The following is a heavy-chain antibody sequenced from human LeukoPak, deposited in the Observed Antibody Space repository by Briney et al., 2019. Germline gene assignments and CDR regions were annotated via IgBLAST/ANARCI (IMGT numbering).Heavy chain of an antibody. CDR1: GYTFTGYY. CDR3: ARGTGSSWFDP. V-gene: IGHV1-2*02. Sequence: ASVKVSCKASGYTFTGYYMHWVRQAPGQGLEWMGWINPHTGGTLYAQKFLGRVTMTRDTSINTAYMGLNNLKSDDTAVYFCARGTGSSWFDPWGQGTLVTVSS. D-gene: IGHD1-1*01. CDR2: INPHTGGT. J-gene: IGHJ5*02.